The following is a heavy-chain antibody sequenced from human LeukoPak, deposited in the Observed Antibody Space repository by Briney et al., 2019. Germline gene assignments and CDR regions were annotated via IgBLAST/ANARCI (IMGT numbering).Heavy chain of an antibody. V-gene: IGHV1-69*04. D-gene: IGHD4-17*01. J-gene: IGHJ6*02. CDR2: IIPILGIA. CDR3: AREEFDGDSRYYYYGMDV. Sequence: ASVKVSCKASGGTFSSYAISWVRQAPGQGLEWMGRIIPILGIANYAQKFQGRVTITADKSTSTAYMELSSLRSEDTAVYYCAREEFDGDSRYYYYGMDVWGQGTTVTVSS. CDR1: GGTFSSYA.